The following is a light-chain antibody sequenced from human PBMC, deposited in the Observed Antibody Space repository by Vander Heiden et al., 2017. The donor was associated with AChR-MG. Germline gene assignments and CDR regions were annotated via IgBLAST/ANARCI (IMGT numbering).Light chain of an antibody. CDR3: QQRINWPLT. J-gene: IGKJ4*01. V-gene: IGKV3-11*01. CDR2: AAS. Sequence: VVLTQSPATLSLSPGERATLSCRASQDVGDYLVWYQHKPGQAPRLLLSAASSRATGTPARFSGSGSGTDFTLTITSLEPEDFAVYYCQQRINWPLTFGGGTKVEIK. CDR1: QDVGDY.